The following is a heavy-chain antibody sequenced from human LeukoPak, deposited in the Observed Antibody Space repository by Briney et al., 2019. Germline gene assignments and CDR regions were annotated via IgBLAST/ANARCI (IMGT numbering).Heavy chain of an antibody. CDR2: IYYSGCT. D-gene: IGHD1-26*01. J-gene: IGHJ4*02. CDR1: GGSISSGGYY. Sequence: SETLSLTCTVSGGSISSGGYYWSWIRQPPGKGLEWIGYIYYSGCTNYNPSLKSRVTISVDTSKNQFSLKLSSVTAADTAVYYCASSSGSYYPYLWSYWGQGTLVTVSS. V-gene: IGHV4-61*08. CDR3: ASSSGSYYPYLWSY.